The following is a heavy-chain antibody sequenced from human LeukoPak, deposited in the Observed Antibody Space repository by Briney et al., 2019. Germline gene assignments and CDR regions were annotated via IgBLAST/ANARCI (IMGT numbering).Heavy chain of an antibody. CDR1: GGSISSSSYY. V-gene: IGHV4-39*02. Sequence: MSSETLSLNCTVSGGSISSSSYYWGWIRQSPGKGPEWIGSIYVGGDTRYNPSLKSRVTISIDTSRNHVSLRLTSVTAADTAVYYCARPRPTNNPMRPFDIWGQGTMVTVSS. CDR3: ARPRPTNNPMRPFDI. J-gene: IGHJ3*02. CDR2: IYVGGDT. D-gene: IGHD1-14*01.